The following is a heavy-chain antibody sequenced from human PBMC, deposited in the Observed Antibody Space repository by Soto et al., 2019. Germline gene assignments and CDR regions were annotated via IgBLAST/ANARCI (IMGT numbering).Heavy chain of an antibody. CDR3: ARRLSTGWFFDF. CDR2: IDPSDSYT. V-gene: IGHV5-10-1*01. D-gene: IGHD6-19*01. J-gene: IGHJ4*02. CDR1: GYSFTSYW. Sequence: GESLKISCKGSGYSFTSYWISWVRQMPGKGLEWMGRIDPSDSYTNYSPSFQGQVAFSADKSISTAYLQWSGLKASDTAIYYCARRLSTGWFFDFWGQGTLVTVSS.